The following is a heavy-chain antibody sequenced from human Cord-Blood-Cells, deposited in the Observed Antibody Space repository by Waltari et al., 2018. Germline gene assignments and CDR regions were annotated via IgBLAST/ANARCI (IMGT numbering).Heavy chain of an antibody. CDR3: ARVEGYYGSGSYDY. D-gene: IGHD3-10*01. V-gene: IGHV1-18*01. J-gene: IGHJ4*02. CDR1: GYTFTSYG. CDR2: ISAYNGNT. Sequence: QVQLVQSGAEVKKPGASVKVSCKASGYTFTSYGISWVRQAPGQGLEWMGWISAYNGNTNDARKLQGRVTMTTDTSTSTAYMELRSLGSDDTAVYYCARVEGYYGSGSYDYWGQGTLVTGSS.